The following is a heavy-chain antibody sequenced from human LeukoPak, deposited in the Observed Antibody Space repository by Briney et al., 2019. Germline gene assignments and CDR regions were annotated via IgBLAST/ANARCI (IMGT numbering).Heavy chain of an antibody. CDR1: GGSISSSSYY. J-gene: IGHJ4*02. V-gene: IGHV4-39*01. CDR2: IYYSGST. CDR3: ARLPFIGATIAFDY. Sequence: ASETLSLTCTVSGGSISSSSYYWGWIRQPPGKGLEWIGSIYYSGSTYYNPSLKSRVTISVDTSKNQFSLKLSSVTAADTAVYYCARLPFIGATIAFDYWGQGTLVTVSS. D-gene: IGHD5-12*01.